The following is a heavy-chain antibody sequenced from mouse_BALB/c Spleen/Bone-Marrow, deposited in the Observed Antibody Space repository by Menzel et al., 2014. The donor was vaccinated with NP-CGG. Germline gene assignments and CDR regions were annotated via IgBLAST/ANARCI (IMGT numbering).Heavy chain of an antibody. CDR1: GYTFTSYW. V-gene: IGHV1-87*01. CDR2: IYPGDGDT. J-gene: IGHJ2*01. Sequence: QVQLKESGAELARPGASVKLSCKASGYTFTSYWMQWVKQRPGQGLEWIGAIYPGDGDTRYTQKFKGKATLTADKSSSTAYMQLSSLASEDPAVYYCARGFPFDYWGQGTTLTVSS. CDR3: ARGFPFDY.